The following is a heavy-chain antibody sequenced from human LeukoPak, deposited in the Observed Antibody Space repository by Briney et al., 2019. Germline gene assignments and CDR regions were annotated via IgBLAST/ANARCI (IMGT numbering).Heavy chain of an antibody. CDR3: ARHEDFYGSGSYGFDY. CDR2: IYPVDSDV. V-gene: IGHV5-51*01. D-gene: IGHD3-10*01. J-gene: IGHJ4*02. CDR1: GYRFNSHW. Sequence: ESLKISCKGSGYRFNSHWIGWVRQKPGKGLEWMGIIYPVDSDVTYSPSFQGQVTISADKSIRVAYLQWINLKASDTAMYYCARHEDFYGSGSYGFDYWGQGTLVTVSS.